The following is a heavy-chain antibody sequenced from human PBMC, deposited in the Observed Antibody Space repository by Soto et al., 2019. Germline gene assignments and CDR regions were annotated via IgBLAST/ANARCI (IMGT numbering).Heavy chain of an antibody. CDR3: ARVGLSSADMRSRRYDH. D-gene: IGHD6-6*01. J-gene: IGHJ4*02. CDR2: VKNKANSYGT. CDR1: GFTFSDHY. Sequence: EVQLVESGGGLVQPGGSLRLSCAASGFTFSDHYMDWIRQAPGKGLEWVGRVKNKANSYGTEYAASVKGRFSITRDDSKNSLYLQMTSLETEDAAVYYCARVGLSSADMRSRRYDHWGQGTLVTVSS. V-gene: IGHV3-72*01.